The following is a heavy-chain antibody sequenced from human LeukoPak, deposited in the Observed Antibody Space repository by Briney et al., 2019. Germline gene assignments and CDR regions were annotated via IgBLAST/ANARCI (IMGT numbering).Heavy chain of an antibody. Sequence: PGGSLRLSCAASGFTFSNAWMSWVRQAPGKGLEWVGRIKSKTDGGTTDYAAPVKGRFTISRDDSKNTLYLQMNSLKTEDTAVYYCTTAPAIVATIRHYYYYGMDVWGQGTTVTVYS. D-gene: IGHD5-12*01. CDR3: TTAPAIVATIRHYYYYGMDV. V-gene: IGHV3-15*01. CDR2: IKSKTDGGTT. J-gene: IGHJ6*02. CDR1: GFTFSNAW.